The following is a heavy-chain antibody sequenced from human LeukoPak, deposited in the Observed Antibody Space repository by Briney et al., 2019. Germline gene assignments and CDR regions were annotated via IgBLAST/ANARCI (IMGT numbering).Heavy chain of an antibody. CDR3: ARHSYYYDSSNYYFDY. Sequence: GESLKISCKGSRYSFTSYWIGWVRQMPGKGLEWMGIIYPGDSDTRYSPSFQGQVTISADKSTSTAYLQWSSLKASDTAMYYCARHSYYYDSSNYYFDYWGQGTLVTVSS. CDR1: RYSFTSYW. CDR2: IYPGDSDT. J-gene: IGHJ4*02. D-gene: IGHD3-22*01. V-gene: IGHV5-51*01.